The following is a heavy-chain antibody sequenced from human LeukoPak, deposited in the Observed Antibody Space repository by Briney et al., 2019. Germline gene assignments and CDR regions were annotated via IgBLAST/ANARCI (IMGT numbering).Heavy chain of an antibody. Sequence: SVKVSCKASGGTFSSYAISWVRQAPGQGLEWLGGFIPIFGTANYAQKFQGRVTITADESTSTAYMELSSLRSEDTAVYYCARGEFTIFGVVPTSFDYWGQGTLVTVSS. V-gene: IGHV1-69*13. CDR2: FIPIFGTA. CDR1: GGTFSSYA. J-gene: IGHJ4*02. D-gene: IGHD3-3*01. CDR3: ARGEFTIFGVVPTSFDY.